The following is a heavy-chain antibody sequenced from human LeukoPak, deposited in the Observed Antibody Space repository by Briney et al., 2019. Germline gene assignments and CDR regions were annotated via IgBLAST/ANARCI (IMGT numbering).Heavy chain of an antibody. J-gene: IGHJ4*02. CDR2: ISSSGRST. CDR1: GFTFSNYG. V-gene: IGHV3-64*01. CDR3: AKKGLWSDRGNFDY. D-gene: IGHD5-18*01. Sequence: GGSLRLSCAASGFTFSNYGMHWVRQTPGKGLEYVSAISSSGRSTYYANSVKDRITISRDNSKNTLYLQMGSLRAEDMAVYYCAKKGLWSDRGNFDYWGQGTLVTVSS.